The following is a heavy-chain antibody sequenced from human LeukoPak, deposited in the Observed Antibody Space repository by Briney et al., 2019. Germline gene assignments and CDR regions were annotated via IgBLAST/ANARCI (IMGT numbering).Heavy chain of an antibody. D-gene: IGHD3-16*02. CDR1: GYTFTNYI. V-gene: IGHV1-18*01. CDR3: ARKGSPVISDWFDP. CDR2: ISAYNNNT. Sequence: ASVKVSCKASGYTFTNYIINWVRQAPGQGLEWMGKISAYNNNTNYAQKFQGRITMTTDTSTSTAYMELRSLRSDDTAVYYCARKGSPVISDWFDPWGQGTLVTVSS. J-gene: IGHJ5*02.